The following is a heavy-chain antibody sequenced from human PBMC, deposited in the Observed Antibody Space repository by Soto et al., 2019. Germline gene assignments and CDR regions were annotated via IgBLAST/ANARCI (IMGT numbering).Heavy chain of an antibody. CDR1: GYTLTELS. D-gene: IGHD1-1*01. V-gene: IGHV1-24*01. CDR3: ATDISHKNWKQRVVVDY. J-gene: IGHJ4*02. Sequence: ASVKVSCKVSGYTLTELSMHWVRQAPGKGLEWMGGFDPEDGETIYAQKFQGRVTMTEDTSTDTAYMELSSLRSEDTAVYYCATDISHKNWKQRVVVDYWGQGTLVAVSS. CDR2: FDPEDGET.